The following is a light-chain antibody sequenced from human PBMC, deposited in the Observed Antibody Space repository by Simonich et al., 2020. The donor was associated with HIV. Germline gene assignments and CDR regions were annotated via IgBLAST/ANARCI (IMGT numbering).Light chain of an antibody. CDR2: SNN. CDR3: SSYTSSSTLV. CDR1: NSNIGSNT. V-gene: IGLV1-44*01. Sequence: QSVLTQPPSASGTPGQRVTISCSGSNSNIGSNTVNWYQQLPGTAPKLLIYSNNQRPSGVPDRFSGSKSGTSASLAISGLQSEDEADYYCSSYTSSSTLVFGGGTKLTVL. J-gene: IGLJ3*02.